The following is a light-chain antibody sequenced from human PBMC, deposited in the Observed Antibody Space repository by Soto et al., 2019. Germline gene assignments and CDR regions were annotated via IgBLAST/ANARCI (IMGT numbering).Light chain of an antibody. CDR2: ADN. CDR1: SSNIGAGYD. J-gene: IGLJ2*01. Sequence: QSVLTQTPSVSGAPGQKITMSCTGSSSNIGAGYDVHWYQQLPGAAPRLLIYADNNRPSGVPDRFSASNSGTSASLAITGRQGEDEAVYYCQSYDTRLSGVIFGAGTKLTVL. CDR3: QSYDTRLSGVI. V-gene: IGLV1-40*01.